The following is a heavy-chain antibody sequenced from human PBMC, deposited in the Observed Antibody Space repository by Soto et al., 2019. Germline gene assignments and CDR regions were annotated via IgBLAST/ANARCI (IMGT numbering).Heavy chain of an antibody. Sequence: SETLSLTCAVSGGSISSGGYSCNWVRQPPGKGLEWIGSIHYSGTTHYNPSLESRVTISADRAKNQFSLKLNSVTAADTAVYYCAGDTYGMDAWGQGTTVTVSS. CDR3: AGDTYGMDA. J-gene: IGHJ6*02. V-gene: IGHV4-61*08. CDR2: IHYSGTT. CDR1: GGSISSGGYS.